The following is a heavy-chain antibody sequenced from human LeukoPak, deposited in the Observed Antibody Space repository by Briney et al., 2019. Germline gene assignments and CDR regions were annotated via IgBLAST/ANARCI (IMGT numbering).Heavy chain of an antibody. Sequence: GRSLRLSCAASGFTFSSYGMHWVGQAPGKGLEGVAVIWYDGSNKYYADSVKGRFTISRDNSKNTLYLQMNSLRAEDTAVYYCAREEVGAPGDYWGQGTLVTVSS. V-gene: IGHV3-33*01. CDR2: IWYDGSNK. J-gene: IGHJ4*02. CDR1: GFTFSSYG. CDR3: AREEVGAPGDY. D-gene: IGHD1-26*01.